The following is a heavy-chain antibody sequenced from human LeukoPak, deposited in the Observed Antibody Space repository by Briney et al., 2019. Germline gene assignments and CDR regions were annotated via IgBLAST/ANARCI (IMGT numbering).Heavy chain of an antibody. J-gene: IGHJ4*02. CDR1: GFTFSSYA. D-gene: IGHD5-18*01. V-gene: IGHV3-30-3*01. CDR2: ISYDGSNK. Sequence: PGRSLRLSCAASGFTFSSYAMHWVRQAPGKGLEWVAVISYDGSNKYYADSVKGRFTISRDNSKNTLYLQMNSLRAEDTAVYYCAKDMDTAMVRWYFDYWGQGTLVTISS. CDR3: AKDMDTAMVRWYFDY.